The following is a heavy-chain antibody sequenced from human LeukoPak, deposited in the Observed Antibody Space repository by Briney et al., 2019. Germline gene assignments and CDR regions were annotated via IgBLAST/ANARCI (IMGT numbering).Heavy chain of an antibody. V-gene: IGHV1-2*02. CDR3: AREGEYSTSQSWFDP. D-gene: IGHD6-6*01. CDR1: GYTFAAYY. CDR2: IDPNSGAT. Sequence: GASVKVSCKAFGYTFAAYYIHWVRQAPGQGLERMGWIDPNSGATNYAQEFQGRVTMTRDSSINTAYMELSSLRSDDTAFYYCAREGEYSTSQSWFDPWGQGTLVTVSS. J-gene: IGHJ5*02.